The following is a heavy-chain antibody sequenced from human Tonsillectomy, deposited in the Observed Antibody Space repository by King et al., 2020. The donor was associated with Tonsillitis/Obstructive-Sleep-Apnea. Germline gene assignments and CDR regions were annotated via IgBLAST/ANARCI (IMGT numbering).Heavy chain of an antibody. V-gene: IGHV3-15*01. J-gene: IGHJ6*03. CDR1: GFTFSNAW. Sequence: VQLVESGGGLVKPGGSLRLSCAASGFTFSNAWMSWVRQAPGKGLEWVGRIKSKTDGGTTDYAAPVKGRFTISRDDSKNTLYLQMNSLKTEDTAVYYCTTAVGYYYYYMDVWGKGTTVTVSS. CDR2: IKSKTDGGTT. CDR3: TTAVGYYYYYMDV.